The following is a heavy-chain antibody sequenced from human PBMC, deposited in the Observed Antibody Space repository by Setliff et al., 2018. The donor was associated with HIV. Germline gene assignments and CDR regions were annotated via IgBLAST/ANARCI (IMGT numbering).Heavy chain of an antibody. D-gene: IGHD6-13*01. CDR2: ISYDGSNK. J-gene: IGHJ5*02. CDR1: GFTFSGYA. Sequence: SLRLSCAASGFTFSGYAMHWVRQAPGKGLEWVAVISYDGSNKYYADSVKGRFTISRDNSKNTLYLRMNSLRAEDMAVYYCAKADDGAAAGPAPWGQGTLVTVSS. V-gene: IGHV3-30*04. CDR3: AKADDGAAAGPAP.